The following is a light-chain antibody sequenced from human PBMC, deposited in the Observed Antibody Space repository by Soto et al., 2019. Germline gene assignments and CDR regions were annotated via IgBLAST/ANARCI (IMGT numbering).Light chain of an antibody. V-gene: IGKV1-5*01. Sequence: DIQMTQSPSTLSASVGDRVTITCRASQTITRWMAWYQQKPGKAPKLLIYDASTLESGVPSRFSGSRSGTEFTLTISSLQPDDFATYYCQQYNSYSTWTFGQGTKVDTK. J-gene: IGKJ1*01. CDR3: QQYNSYSTWT. CDR1: QTITRW. CDR2: DAS.